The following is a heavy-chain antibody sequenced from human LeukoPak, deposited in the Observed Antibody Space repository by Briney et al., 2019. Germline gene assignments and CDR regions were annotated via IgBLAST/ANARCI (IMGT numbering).Heavy chain of an antibody. V-gene: IGHV1-69*05. Sequence: EASVKVSCKASGGTFSSYAISWVRQAPGQGLEWMGGIIPIFGTANYGQKFQGRVTITTDESTSTAYMELSSLRSEDTAVYYCARAAGLWSYYFDYWGQGTLVTVS. D-gene: IGHD5-18*01. CDR2: IIPIFGTA. J-gene: IGHJ4*02. CDR1: GGTFSSYA. CDR3: ARAAGLWSYYFDY.